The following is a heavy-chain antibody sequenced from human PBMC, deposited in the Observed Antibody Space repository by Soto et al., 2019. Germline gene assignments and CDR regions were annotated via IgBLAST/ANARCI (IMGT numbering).Heavy chain of an antibody. CDR3: AHSLYSGGYSYDAFDY. J-gene: IGHJ4*02. CDR1: GFSLSTSGVG. V-gene: IGHV2-5*01. D-gene: IGHD5-18*01. CDR2: IYWNDDK. Sequence: SDPTLVKPTQTLTLTCTFSGFSLSTSGVGVGWIRQPPGKALEWLALIYWNDDKRYSASLKGRLTITKDTSKNQVVLTMTNMDPVDTATYYCAHSLYSGGYSYDAFDYWGQGTLVTVSS.